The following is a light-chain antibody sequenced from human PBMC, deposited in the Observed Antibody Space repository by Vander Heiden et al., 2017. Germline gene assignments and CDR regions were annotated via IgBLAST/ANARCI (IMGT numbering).Light chain of an antibody. J-gene: IGKJ5*01. Sequence: DIVMTNSPDSLAVSLGERATINCKSSQSVLYSSNNKNYLAWYQQKPGQPPKLLIYWASTRESGVPDRFSGSGSGTDFTLTISSLQAEDVAVYYCQQYYSTLITFGQGTRLEIK. CDR1: QSVLYSSNNKNY. V-gene: IGKV4-1*01. CDR2: WAS. CDR3: QQYYSTLIT.